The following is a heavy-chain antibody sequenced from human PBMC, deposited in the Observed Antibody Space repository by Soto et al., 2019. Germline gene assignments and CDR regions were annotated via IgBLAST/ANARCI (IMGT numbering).Heavy chain of an antibody. V-gene: IGHV4-59*01. CDR2: IYYSGST. D-gene: IGHD6-19*01. Sequence: PSETLSLTCTVSGGSISSYYWSWIRQPPGKGLEWIGYIYYSGSTNYNPSLKSRVTISVDTSKNQFSLKLSSVTAADTAVYYCARAEKRTVAGTLLYYYYGMDVWGQGTTVTVSS. CDR1: GGSISSYY. CDR3: ARAEKRTVAGTLLYYYYGMDV. J-gene: IGHJ6*02.